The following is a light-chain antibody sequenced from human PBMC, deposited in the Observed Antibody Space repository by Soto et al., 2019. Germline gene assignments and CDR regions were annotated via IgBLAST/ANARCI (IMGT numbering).Light chain of an antibody. V-gene: IGLV2-14*01. Sequence: QSAPTQPASVSGSPGQSITISCTGTSSDVGGYNYVSWYQQHPGKAPKLVISQVTNRPSGVSNRFSGSKSGNTAFLIISGLQSEDEADYYCCSYTSSITWVIGGGTKLTVL. J-gene: IGLJ3*02. CDR2: QVT. CDR3: CSYTSSITWV. CDR1: SSDVGGYNY.